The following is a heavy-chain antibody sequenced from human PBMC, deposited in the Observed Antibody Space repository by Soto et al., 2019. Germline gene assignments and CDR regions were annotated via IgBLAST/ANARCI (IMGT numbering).Heavy chain of an antibody. CDR3: AGGRGSSWYDYYYMDV. J-gene: IGHJ6*03. V-gene: IGHV1-46*01. Sequence: ASVKVSCKASGYTFTSYYMHWVRQAPGQGLEWMRIINPSGGSTSYAQKFQGRVTMTRDTSTSTVYMELSSLRSEDTAVYYCAGGRGSSWYDYYYMDVWGKGTTVTVSS. D-gene: IGHD6-13*01. CDR1: GYTFTSYY. CDR2: INPSGGST.